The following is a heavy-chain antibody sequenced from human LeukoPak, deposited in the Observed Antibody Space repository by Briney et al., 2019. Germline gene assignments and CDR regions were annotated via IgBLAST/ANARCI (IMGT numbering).Heavy chain of an antibody. J-gene: IGHJ5*02. V-gene: IGHV4-59*01. D-gene: IGHD3-22*01. CDR3: ARVFDDYYDSSADPPLWFDP. CDR1: GGSISSYF. Sequence: SETLSLTCTVSGGSISSYFWSWMRQPPAMGLEWIGYVYYSGSPNYNPSLKSRVTISVETSKNQFSLRLRSVTAADTAVYYCARVFDDYYDSSADPPLWFDPWGQGTLVTVSS. CDR2: VYYSGSP.